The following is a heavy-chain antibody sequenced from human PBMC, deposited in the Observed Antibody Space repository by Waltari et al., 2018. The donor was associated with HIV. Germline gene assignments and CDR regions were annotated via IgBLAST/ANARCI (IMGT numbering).Heavy chain of an antibody. D-gene: IGHD6-13*01. Sequence: GLEWIATISFSGITYYNPSLKSRVTISVDTSKNQFSLRLTSVTAADTAIYYCARQDHRIAANGEWFDPWGQGTLVSVSS. CDR3: ARQDHRIAANGEWFDP. J-gene: IGHJ5*02. V-gene: IGHV4-30-2*03. CDR2: ISFSGIT.